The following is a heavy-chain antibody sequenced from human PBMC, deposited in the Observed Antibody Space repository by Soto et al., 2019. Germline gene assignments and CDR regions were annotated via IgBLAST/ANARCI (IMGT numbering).Heavy chain of an antibody. CDR1: GFTFSSYA. V-gene: IGHV3-30-3*01. J-gene: IGHJ6*02. CDR2: ISYDGSNK. CDR3: ARGYLEPLQGDYYYYGMDV. Sequence: GGSLRLSCAASGFTFSSYAMHWVRQAPGKGLEWVAVISYDGSNKYYADSVKGRFTISRDNSKNTLYLQMNSLRAEDTAVYYCARGYLEPLQGDYYYYGMDVWGQGTTVTVSS. D-gene: IGHD1-1*01.